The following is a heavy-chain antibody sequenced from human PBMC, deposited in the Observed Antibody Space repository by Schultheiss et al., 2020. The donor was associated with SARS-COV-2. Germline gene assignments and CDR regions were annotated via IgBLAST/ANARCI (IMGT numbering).Heavy chain of an antibody. CDR3: AREKWLVRDWNSYYYYYGMDV. J-gene: IGHJ6*02. CDR1: GYTFTSYG. CDR2: MNPNSGNT. V-gene: IGHV1-18*01. D-gene: IGHD6-19*01. Sequence: ASVKVSCKASGYTFTSYGINWVRQATGQGLEWMGWMNPNSGNTGYAQKLQGRVTMTTDTSTSTAYMELRSLRSDDTAVYYCAREKWLVRDWNSYYYYYGMDVWGQGTTVTVSS.